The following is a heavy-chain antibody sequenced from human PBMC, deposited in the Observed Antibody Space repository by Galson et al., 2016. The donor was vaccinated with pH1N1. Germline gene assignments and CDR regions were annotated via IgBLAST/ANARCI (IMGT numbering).Heavy chain of an antibody. J-gene: IGHJ4*02. V-gene: IGHV3-53*01. CDR3: ARGRRMTPFEVVTPDY. Sequence: SLRLSCAVSEFIVSNNYMTWVRQAPGKGLEFVSFIDPDGTTYFADSVKGRFTVSRGNSKNTLSLQMNNLRADDTAVYYCARGRRMTPFEVVTPDYWGQGTLVTVSS. D-gene: IGHD3-3*01. CDR2: IDPDGTT. CDR1: EFIVSNNY.